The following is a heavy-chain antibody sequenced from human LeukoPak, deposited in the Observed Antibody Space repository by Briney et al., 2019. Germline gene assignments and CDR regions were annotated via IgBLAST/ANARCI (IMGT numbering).Heavy chain of an antibody. CDR3: ARGRDSGYLWYYYYMDV. D-gene: IGHD5-12*01. CDR1: GYTFTSYD. J-gene: IGHJ6*03. Sequence: ASRKFSCKAYGYTFTSYDINWVRQATGQALEWMGWMNPNSGNTGYAQKFQGRVTMTRDTSISTAYMELSSLRSEDTAVYYCARGRDSGYLWYYYYMDVWGKGTTVTVSS. V-gene: IGHV1-8*01. CDR2: MNPNSGNT.